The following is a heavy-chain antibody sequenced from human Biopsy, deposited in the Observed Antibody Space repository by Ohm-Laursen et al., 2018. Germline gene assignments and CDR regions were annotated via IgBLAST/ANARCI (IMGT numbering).Heavy chain of an antibody. J-gene: IGHJ6*02. CDR1: GFTFSTYD. CDR3: TKADDFWSPEGYYYYFSGMDV. D-gene: IGHD3-3*01. CDR2: IGTAGDT. Sequence: SLRLSCAASGFTFSTYDIHWVRQTTGKGLEWVSAIGTAGDTFYPASVRGRFTISRDNSKNILFLQVNNLRAEDTAIYYCTKADDFWSPEGYYYYFSGMDVWGQGTTVTVSS. V-gene: IGHV3-13*01.